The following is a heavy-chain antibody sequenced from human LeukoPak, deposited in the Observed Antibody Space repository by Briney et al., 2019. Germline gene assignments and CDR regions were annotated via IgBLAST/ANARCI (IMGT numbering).Heavy chain of an antibody. CDR1: GYTFTSYY. CDR3: ARGLRFGESPLYFDY. J-gene: IGHJ4*02. V-gene: IGHV1-46*01. Sequence: GASVKVSCKASGYTFTSYYMHWVRQAPGQGLEWMGIINPSGGSTSYAQKFQGRVTMTRDTSTSTVYMELSSLRSEDTAVYYCARGLRFGESPLYFDYWGQGTLVTVSS. CDR2: INPSGGST. D-gene: IGHD3-10*01.